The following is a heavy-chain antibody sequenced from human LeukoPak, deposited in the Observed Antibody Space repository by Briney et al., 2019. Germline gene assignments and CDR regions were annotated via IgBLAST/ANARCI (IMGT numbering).Heavy chain of an antibody. CDR3: ARQQLWPNYFDY. Sequence: SETLSLTCTVSGGSISSSSYYWGWIRQPPGKGLEWIGSIYYSGSTYYNPSLKSRVTISVDTSKNQFSLKLSSVTAADTVVYYCARQQLWPNYFDYWGQGTLVTVSS. D-gene: IGHD5-18*01. CDR1: GGSISSSSYY. J-gene: IGHJ4*02. V-gene: IGHV4-39*01. CDR2: IYYSGST.